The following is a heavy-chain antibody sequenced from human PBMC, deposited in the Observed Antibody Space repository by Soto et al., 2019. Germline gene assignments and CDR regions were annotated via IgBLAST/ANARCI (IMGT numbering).Heavy chain of an antibody. J-gene: IGHJ5*02. D-gene: IGHD2-2*01. V-gene: IGHV4-4*02. CDR2: ILYSGTT. CDR3: ASRITDAPT. CDR1: GGSISSGW. Sequence: QVQLQESGPGLVKPSGTLSLTCAVSGGSISSGWWTWVRQPPGKGLEWIGAILYSGTTNYNSPMKSRVTISIDNFKTQCSLILSSVTAADTAVYYCASRITDAPTWGQGTLVTVSS.